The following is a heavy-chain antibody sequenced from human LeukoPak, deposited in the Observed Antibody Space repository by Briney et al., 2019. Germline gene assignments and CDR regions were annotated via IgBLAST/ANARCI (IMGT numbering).Heavy chain of an antibody. V-gene: IGHV4-59*12. CDR1: GGSFSGYY. D-gene: IGHD3-9*01. CDR2: IYYSGST. Sequence: SETLSLTCAVYGGSFSGYYWSWIRQPPGKGLEWIGYIYYSGSTNYNPSLKSRVTISVDTSKNQFSLKLSSVTAADTAVYYCARDLGLRYFDWLEGGYYYYGMDVWGQGTTVTVSS. CDR3: ARDLGLRYFDWLEGGYYYYGMDV. J-gene: IGHJ6*02.